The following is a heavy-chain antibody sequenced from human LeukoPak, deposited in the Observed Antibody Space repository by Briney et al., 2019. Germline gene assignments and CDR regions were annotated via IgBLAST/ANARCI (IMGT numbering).Heavy chain of an antibody. J-gene: IGHJ5*02. V-gene: IGHV4-39*01. CDR1: GGSISSSDYY. Sequence: NPSETLTLLCTVSGGSISSSDYYWGWLRQPPGKGLEWIGTIFHSATSYYSGTSYFNAFLNGRVTISDDTPKNQFYLKMKSVTAADTAVYYCARQEGSTWEYEWFHRWGQGANVTVSS. CDR2: IFHSATSYYSGTS. CDR3: ARQEGSTWEYEWFHR. D-gene: IGHD6-13*01.